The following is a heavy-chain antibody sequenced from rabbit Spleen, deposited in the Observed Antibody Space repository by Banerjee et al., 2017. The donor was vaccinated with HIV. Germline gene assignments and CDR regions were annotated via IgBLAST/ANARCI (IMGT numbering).Heavy chain of an antibody. Sequence: QEQLEESGGDLVKPEGSLTLTCTASGFSFSSSDYICWVRQAPGKGLEWIGCIDPVFGITYYANWVNGRFSISRENAQNTVFLQMTSLTAADTATYFCARDGAGGSYFALWGPGTLVTVS. CDR2: IDPVFGIT. CDR3: ARDGAGGSYFAL. CDR1: GFSFSSSDY. D-gene: IGHD8-1*01. J-gene: IGHJ4*01. V-gene: IGHV1S45*01.